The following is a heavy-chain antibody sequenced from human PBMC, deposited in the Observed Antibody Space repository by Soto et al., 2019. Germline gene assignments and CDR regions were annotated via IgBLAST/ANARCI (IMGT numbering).Heavy chain of an antibody. CDR1: GFTFSSYE. CDR2: ISSSGSTI. Sequence: EVQLVESGGGLVQPGGSLRLSCAASGFTFSSYEMNWVRQAPGKGLEWVSYISSSGSTIYYADSVKGRFTISRDNAKNSLYLQMNSLRAEDRAVYYCARVAAAGVYWGQGTLVTVSS. J-gene: IGHJ4*02. CDR3: ARVAAAGVY. D-gene: IGHD6-13*01. V-gene: IGHV3-48*03.